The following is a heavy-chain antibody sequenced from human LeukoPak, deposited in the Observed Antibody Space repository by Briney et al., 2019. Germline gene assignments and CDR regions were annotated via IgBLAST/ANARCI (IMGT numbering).Heavy chain of an antibody. CDR2: VYYSGTT. D-gene: IGHD3-22*01. Sequence: SETLSLTCSVSGGFVTSYYWSWLRQPPGKGLEWIGYVYYSGTTNYNPSVKSRVTISVDTSKNQFSLKLSSVTAADTAVYYCARIRNYYDSSGYWIPREYYYYMDVWGKGTTVTISS. CDR1: GGFVTSYY. J-gene: IGHJ6*03. CDR3: ARIRNYYDSSGYWIPREYYYYMDV. V-gene: IGHV4-59*02.